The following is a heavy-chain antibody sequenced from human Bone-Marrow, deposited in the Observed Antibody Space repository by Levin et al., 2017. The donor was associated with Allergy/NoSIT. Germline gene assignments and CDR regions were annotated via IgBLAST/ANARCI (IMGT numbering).Heavy chain of an antibody. CDR3: ALRTY. Sequence: ASVKVSCKTSEYSFTNYDINWVRQATGQGLEWMGWLSPNSGKTFYAQKFQGRLTMTGDTSTNTAYMELSSLTSEDTAVYYCALRTYWGQGTQVTVSS. D-gene: IGHD4-17*01. J-gene: IGHJ4*02. CDR1: EYSFTNYD. V-gene: IGHV1-8*01. CDR2: LSPNSGKT.